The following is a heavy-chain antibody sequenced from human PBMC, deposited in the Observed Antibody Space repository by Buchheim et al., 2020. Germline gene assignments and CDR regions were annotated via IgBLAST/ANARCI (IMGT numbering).Heavy chain of an antibody. D-gene: IGHD2/OR15-2a*01. CDR2: IVGSGATT. CDR3: AKGGSNTAGYYYFGMDV. J-gene: IGHJ6*02. V-gene: IGHV3-23*01. CDR1: GFTFSSYT. Sequence: EVHLLESGGGLVQPGGSLRLSCAASGFTFSSYTMSWVRQAPGKELEWVSAIVGSGATTYYADSVKGRFTISRDNSKNTLDLQMNSLRAEDAAVYYCAKGGSNTAGYYYFGMDVWGQGTT.